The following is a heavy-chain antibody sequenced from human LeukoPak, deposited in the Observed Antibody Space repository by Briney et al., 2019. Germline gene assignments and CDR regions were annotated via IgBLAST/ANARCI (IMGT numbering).Heavy chain of an antibody. J-gene: IGHJ4*02. CDR3: ARLGSYHDF. Sequence: SETLSLACTVSGASISNYYWSWLRQTPEKGLEWMGHIHSSGGSSYYPSLKSRLTLSIDTSRNQLSLKLPSVTAADTAVYFCARLGSYHDFWGQGALVTVSS. CDR1: GASISNYY. D-gene: IGHD1-26*01. V-gene: IGHV4-4*09. CDR2: IHSSGGS.